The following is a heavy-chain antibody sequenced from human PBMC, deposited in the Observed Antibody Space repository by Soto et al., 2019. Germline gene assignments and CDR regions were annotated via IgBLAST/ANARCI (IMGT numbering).Heavy chain of an antibody. D-gene: IGHD1-26*01. V-gene: IGHV1-69*01. J-gene: IGHJ6*02. CDR3: AKDRRADWESYYYYAMDV. CDR2: IIPIYGTA. Sequence: QVQLVQSGAEVKKPGSSVKVSCKASGGTFSSFTISWVRQAPGQGLEWMGGIIPIYGTANYAQKFQGRVTITADASTRPAYMELSSLRSEDTAVYYCAKDRRADWESYYYYAMDVWGQGTTVTFS. CDR1: GGTFSSFT.